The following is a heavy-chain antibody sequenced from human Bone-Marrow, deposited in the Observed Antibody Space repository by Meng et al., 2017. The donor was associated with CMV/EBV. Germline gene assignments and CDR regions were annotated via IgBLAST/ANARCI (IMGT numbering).Heavy chain of an antibody. CDR2: IIPIFGTA. D-gene: IGHD3-22*01. Sequence: SCAISWVRPAPGQGLEWMRGIIPIFGTANYAQKFQGRVTITTDESTSTAYMELSSLRSEDTAVYYCASFQVRRSSSGYYSYKVSFDYWGQGTLVTVSS. CDR1: SCA. V-gene: IGHV1-69*05. CDR3: ASFQVRRSSSGYYSYKVSFDY. J-gene: IGHJ4*02.